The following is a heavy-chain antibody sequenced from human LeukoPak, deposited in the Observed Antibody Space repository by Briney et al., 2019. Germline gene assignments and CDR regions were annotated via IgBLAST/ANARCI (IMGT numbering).Heavy chain of an antibody. V-gene: IGHV3-11*01. CDR2: ISGSGVT. CDR3: ARDPMYNGGNSGAFDI. J-gene: IGHJ3*02. Sequence: GGSLRLSCAASGFTFSDHFMTWIRQAPGKGLEWISYISGSGVTYYADSVKARFTISRNNAQNSLWPQMDSLRAEDTAVYYCARDPMYNGGNSGAFDIWGQGTMVTVSS. D-gene: IGHD4-23*01. CDR1: GFTFSDHF.